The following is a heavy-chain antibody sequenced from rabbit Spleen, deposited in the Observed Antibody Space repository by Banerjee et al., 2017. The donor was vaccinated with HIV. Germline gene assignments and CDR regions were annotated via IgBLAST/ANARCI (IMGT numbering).Heavy chain of an antibody. CDR2: IYAGSSDST. CDR1: GFSFSSKYW. D-gene: IGHD4-1*01. V-gene: IGHV1S40*01. CDR3: ARDLDGVIGWNFGW. Sequence: QSLEESGGDLVKPGASLTLTCTASGFSFSSKYWICWVRQAPGKGLEWIACIYAGSSDSTYSATWAKGRFTLSKTSSTTVTLQMTSLTAADTATYFCARDLDGVIGWNFGWWGPGTLVTVS. J-gene: IGHJ4*01.